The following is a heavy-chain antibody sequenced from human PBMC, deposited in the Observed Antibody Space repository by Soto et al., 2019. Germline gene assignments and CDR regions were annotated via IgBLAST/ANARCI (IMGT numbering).Heavy chain of an antibody. D-gene: IGHD6-13*01. V-gene: IGHV1-3*01. CDR3: ARNPIAATWFDP. CDR1: GHTFTSYA. CDR2: INAANGNT. Sequence: ASVKVSCKASGHTFTSYAIHWVRQAPGQRLEWMGWINAANGNTRYSQKFQGRVTITRDTSASTAYMELSSLRSEDTAVYYCARNPIAATWFDPWGQGTLVTVSS. J-gene: IGHJ5*02.